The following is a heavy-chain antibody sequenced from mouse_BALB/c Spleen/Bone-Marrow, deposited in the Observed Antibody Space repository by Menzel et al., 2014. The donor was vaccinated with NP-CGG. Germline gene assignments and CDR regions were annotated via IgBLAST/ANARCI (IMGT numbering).Heavy chain of an antibody. CDR3: ARLHYYGYGAY. Sequence: EVNLVESGGGLVQPGGSLKLSCAASGFDFSTFWMSWVRQAPGKGLEWIGEINPDRSTINYRPSLKDKFIISRDNAKNTLYLLMSKVRSEDTALYYCARLHYYGYGAYWGQGTLATVSA. V-gene: IGHV4-1*02. CDR1: GFDFSTFW. J-gene: IGHJ3*01. D-gene: IGHD1-2*01. CDR2: INPDRSTI.